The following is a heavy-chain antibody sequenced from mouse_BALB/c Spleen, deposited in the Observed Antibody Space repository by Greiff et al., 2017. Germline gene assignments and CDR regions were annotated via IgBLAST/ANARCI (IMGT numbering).Heavy chain of an antibody. V-gene: IGHV1-87*01. CDR3: ARGENTPVLDY. J-gene: IGHJ4*01. CDR2: IYPGDGDT. Sequence: QVQLQESGAELARPGASVKLSCKASGYTFTSYWMQWVKQRPGQGLEWIGAIYPGDGDTRYTQKFKGKATLTAVKSSSTAYMQLSSLASEDSAVYCCARGENTPVLDYWGQGTTVTVSS. CDR1: GYTFTSYW. D-gene: IGHD5-2*01.